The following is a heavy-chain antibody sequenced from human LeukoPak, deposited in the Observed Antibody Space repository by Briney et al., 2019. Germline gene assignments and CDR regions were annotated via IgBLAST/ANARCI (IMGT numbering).Heavy chain of an antibody. D-gene: IGHD6-13*01. CDR2: ISGSGGST. J-gene: IGHJ4*02. Sequence: GGSLRLSCAASGFTFSSYAMSWVRQAREKGLEWVSAISGSGGSTYYADSVKGRFTISRDNSKNTLYLQMNSLRAEDTAVYYCAKAPSIAAAGTFDYWGQGTLVTVFS. CDR1: GFTFSSYA. CDR3: AKAPSIAAAGTFDY. V-gene: IGHV3-23*01.